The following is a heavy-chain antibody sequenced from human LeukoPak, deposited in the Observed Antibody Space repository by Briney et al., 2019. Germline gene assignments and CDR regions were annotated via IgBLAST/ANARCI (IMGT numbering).Heavy chain of an antibody. CDR3: ARDEIPGIDYDILTGTFDY. J-gene: IGHJ4*02. Sequence: GASVKVSCKASGYTFTSYYMHWVRQAPGQGLEWMGIINPSGGSTSYAQKFQGRVTMTRDMSTSTVYMELSSLRSEDTAVYYCARDEIPGIDYDILTGTFDYWGQGTLVTVSS. D-gene: IGHD3-9*01. CDR1: GYTFTSYY. V-gene: IGHV1-46*01. CDR2: INPSGGST.